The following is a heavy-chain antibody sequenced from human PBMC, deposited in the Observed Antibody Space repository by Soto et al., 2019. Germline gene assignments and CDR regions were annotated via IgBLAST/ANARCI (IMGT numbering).Heavy chain of an antibody. D-gene: IGHD3-10*01. Sequence: QVQLQESGPGLVRPSQTLSLSCTVSGGSISNSANHWSWIRQHPGEALEWIGYIYYSGGPYYSPSLKGRVTLSIDASKNQFSLKLSSVTAADTAVYYCARGVRGVPNWFDPWGQGTLVTVSS. CDR3: ARGVRGVPNWFDP. CDR2: IYYSGGP. V-gene: IGHV4-31*03. CDR1: GGSISNSANH. J-gene: IGHJ5*02.